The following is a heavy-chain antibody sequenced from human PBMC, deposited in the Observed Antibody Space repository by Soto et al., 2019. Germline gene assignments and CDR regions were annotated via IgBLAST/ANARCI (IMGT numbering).Heavy chain of an antibody. D-gene: IGHD1-20*01. Sequence: ASVKVSCKASGYTFTSYAMHWVRQAPGQRLEWMGWINAGNGNTKYSQKFQGRVTITRDTSASTAYMELSSLRSEDTAVYYCARDLNLIYYCYGMDVWGQGTTVTVSS. CDR1: GYTFTSYA. J-gene: IGHJ6*02. V-gene: IGHV1-3*01. CDR3: ARDLNLIYYCYGMDV. CDR2: INAGNGNT.